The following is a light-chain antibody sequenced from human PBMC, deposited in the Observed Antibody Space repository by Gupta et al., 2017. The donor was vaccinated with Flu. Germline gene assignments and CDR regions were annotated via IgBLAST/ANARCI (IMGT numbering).Light chain of an antibody. Sequence: GDRVIITCRASQSINSFLNWYQQKPGKAPKLLIYGASSLQTGVPSRFSGSGSGTDLTLTISSLQPEDFATYYCQQTDSTPYTFGQGTKLEIK. CDR3: QQTDSTPYT. V-gene: IGKV1-39*01. CDR2: GAS. CDR1: QSINSF. J-gene: IGKJ2*01.